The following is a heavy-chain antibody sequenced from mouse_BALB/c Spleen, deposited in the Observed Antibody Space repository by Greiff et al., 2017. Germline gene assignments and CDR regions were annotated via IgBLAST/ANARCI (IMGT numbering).Heavy chain of an antibody. CDR1: GYSFTGYF. J-gene: IGHJ2*01. CDR2: INPYNGDT. V-gene: IGHV1-20*02. Sequence: EVQRVESGPELVKPGASVKISCKASGYSFTGYFMNWVMQSHGKSLEWIGRINPYNGDTFYNQKFKGKATLTVDKSSSTAHMELRSLASEDSAVYYCAREGGITTAKRYFDYWGQGTTLTVSS. CDR3: AREGGITTAKRYFDY. D-gene: IGHD1-2*01.